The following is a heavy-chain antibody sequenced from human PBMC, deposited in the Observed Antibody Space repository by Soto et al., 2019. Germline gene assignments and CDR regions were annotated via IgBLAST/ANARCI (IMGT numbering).Heavy chain of an antibody. CDR1: GGSISSSSYY. D-gene: IGHD5-12*01. CDR3: ARLRKWLGRATCDY. CDR2: IYYSGST. J-gene: IGHJ4*02. Sequence: QLQLQESGPGLVKPSETLSLTCTASGGSISSSSYYWGWIRQPPGKGLEWIGSIYYSGSTYYNPSLKSRVTISVDTSKNQFSLKLSSVTAADTAVYYCARLRKWLGRATCDYWGQGTLVTVSS. V-gene: IGHV4-39*01.